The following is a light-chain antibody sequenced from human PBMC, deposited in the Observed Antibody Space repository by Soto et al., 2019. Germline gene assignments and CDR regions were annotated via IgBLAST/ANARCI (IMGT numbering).Light chain of an antibody. J-gene: IGKJ1*01. V-gene: IGKV3-20*01. Sequence: EIVLTQSPATLSLSTGERATLSCRASLTVSDNYLAWYQQKAGQAPRLVIYGASSRATGIPDRFSASGSGTDFTLTISRLEPEDFAVYYCQQYSSAPLTFCQGTKVDIK. CDR3: QQYSSAPLT. CDR1: LTVSDNY. CDR2: GAS.